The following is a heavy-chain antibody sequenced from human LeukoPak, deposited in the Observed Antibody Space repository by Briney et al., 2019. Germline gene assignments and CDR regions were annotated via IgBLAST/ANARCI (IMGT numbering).Heavy chain of an antibody. Sequence: PGGSLRLSCAASGFTFSSYAMSWVRQAPGKGLKWVSTINDNGAGTYYADSVKGRSTISRDNSYNTVSLQMNSLRDEDTGVYYCANGAAAAPHEGWGQGTLVTVSS. CDR1: GFTFSSYA. CDR2: INDNGAGT. CDR3: ANGAAAAPHEG. V-gene: IGHV3-23*01. J-gene: IGHJ4*02. D-gene: IGHD6-13*01.